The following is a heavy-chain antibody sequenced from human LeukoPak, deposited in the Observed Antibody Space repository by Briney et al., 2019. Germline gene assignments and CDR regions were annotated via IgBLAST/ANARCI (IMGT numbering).Heavy chain of an antibody. J-gene: IGHJ4*02. V-gene: IGHV4-59*08. CDR3: ARQTAKNVDTARFDY. CDR1: GGSINNYY. D-gene: IGHD5-18*01. CDR2: IYYSGST. Sequence: SETLSLTCTISGGSINNYYWSWIRQPPGKGLEWIGYIYYSGSTNYDPSLNSRVNISLDTSKNQFSLRLSSVTAADTAVYYCARQTAKNVDTARFDYWGQGTLVTVSS.